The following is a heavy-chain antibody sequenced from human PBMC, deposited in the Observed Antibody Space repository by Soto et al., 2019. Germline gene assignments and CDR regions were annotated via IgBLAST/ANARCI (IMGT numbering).Heavy chain of an antibody. CDR3: AHRVVPATQSNWNGGHFDY. D-gene: IGHD2-15*01. J-gene: IGHJ4*02. V-gene: IGHV2-5*02. Sequence: QITLKESGPTLVKPTETLTLTCTFSGFSLTTRRVGVGWIRQPPGKALEWLVFIYSDDDQGYNPSLRNRLSINKDTSKNQVVLTMTNMDPADTATDDCAHRVVPATQSNWNGGHFDYWGQGTLVTVAS. CDR1: GFSLTTRRVG. CDR2: IYSDDDQ.